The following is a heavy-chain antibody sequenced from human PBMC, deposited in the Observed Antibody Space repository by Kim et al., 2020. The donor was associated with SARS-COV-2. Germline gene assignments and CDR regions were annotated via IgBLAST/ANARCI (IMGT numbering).Heavy chain of an antibody. CDR2: ISGSGGST. V-gene: IGHV3-23*01. CDR1: GFTFSSYA. CDR3: AKYPRRYGSGSYLDY. D-gene: IGHD3-10*01. Sequence: GGSLRLSCAASGFTFSSYAMSWVRQAPGKGLEWVSAISGSGGSTYYADSVKGRFTISRDNSKNTLYLQMNSLRAEDTAVYYCAKYPRRYGSGSYLDYWGQGTLVTVSS. J-gene: IGHJ4*02.